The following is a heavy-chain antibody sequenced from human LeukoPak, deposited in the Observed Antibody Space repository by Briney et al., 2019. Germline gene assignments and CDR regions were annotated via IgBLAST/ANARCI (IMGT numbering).Heavy chain of an antibody. V-gene: IGHV4-39*01. Sequence: SETLSLTCTVSGGSISSSSYYWGWMRQPPGKGLEWIGSIYYSGSTYYNPSLKSRVTISVDTSKNQFSLKLSSVTAADTAVYYCARLQRAITMVRGVIDYWGQGTLVTVSS. CDR3: ARLQRAITMVRGVIDY. J-gene: IGHJ4*02. D-gene: IGHD3-10*01. CDR1: GGSISSSSYY. CDR2: IYYSGST.